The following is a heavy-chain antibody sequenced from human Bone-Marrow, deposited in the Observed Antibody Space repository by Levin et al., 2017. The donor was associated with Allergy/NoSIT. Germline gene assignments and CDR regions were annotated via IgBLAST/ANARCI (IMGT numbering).Heavy chain of an antibody. CDR2: INHSGSP. J-gene: IGHJ5*02. CDR3: ARGRVVRGRSWFDP. Sequence: GSLRLSCTVYDGSFSGYYWSWIRQPPGKGLEWIGEINHSGSPNYNPSLKSRVTISEDTSKNQFSLNLSSMTAADTAVYFCARGRVVRGRSWFDPWGQGTLVTVSS. CDR1: DGSFSGYY. D-gene: IGHD3-10*01. V-gene: IGHV4-34*01.